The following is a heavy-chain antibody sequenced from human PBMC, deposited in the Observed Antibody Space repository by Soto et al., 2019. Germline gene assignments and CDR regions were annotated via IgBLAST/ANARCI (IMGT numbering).Heavy chain of an antibody. Sequence: LSLTCTVSGGSISSSSYYWGWIRQPPGKGLEWIGSIYYSGSTYYNPSLKSRVTISVDTSKNQFSLKLTSVTAAETAVYYCARKVGVPHVPDYWGQGTLVTVSS. CDR2: IYYSGST. D-gene: IGHD2-15*01. J-gene: IGHJ4*02. CDR1: GGSISSSSYY. V-gene: IGHV4-39*01. CDR3: ARKVGVPHVPDY.